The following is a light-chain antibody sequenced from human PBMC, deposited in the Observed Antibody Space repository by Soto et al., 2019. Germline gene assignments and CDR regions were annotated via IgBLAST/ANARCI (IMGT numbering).Light chain of an antibody. CDR1: QSVLYSSNNKNY. V-gene: IGKV4-1*01. CDR2: WAS. CDR3: QQYFRPWT. Sequence: DIVMTQSPDSLAVSLGERATINCKSSQSVLYSSNNKNYLAWYQQKPGQPPKLLIYWASTRESGVLERFSGSGTWTDVTITIRSLQAEDVAVYYCQQYFRPWTFGQGTKVEIK. J-gene: IGKJ1*01.